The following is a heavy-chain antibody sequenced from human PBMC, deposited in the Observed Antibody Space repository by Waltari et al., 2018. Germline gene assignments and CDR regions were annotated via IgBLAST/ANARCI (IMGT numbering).Heavy chain of an antibody. CDR2: IYHSGRT. J-gene: IGHJ2*01. CDR1: GYSISSGYY. CDR3: ARTTVTANWYFDL. V-gene: IGHV4-38-2*01. Sequence: QVQLQESGPGLVKPSETLSLTCAVSGYSISSGYYWGWIRQPPGKGLEWIGSIYHSGRTYYNPSLKSRVTISVDTSKNQFSLKLSSVTAADTAVYYCARTTVTANWYFDLWGRGTLVTVSS. D-gene: IGHD4-17*01.